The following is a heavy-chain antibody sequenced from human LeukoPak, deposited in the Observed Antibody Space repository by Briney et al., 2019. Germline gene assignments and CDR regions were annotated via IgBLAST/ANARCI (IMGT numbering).Heavy chain of an antibody. J-gene: IGHJ4*02. CDR3: ARGEYRYGHDC. CDR1: GYTFTGYY. V-gene: IGHV1-2*02. D-gene: IGHD5-18*01. Sequence: ASVKVSCKPSGYTFTGYYIHWVRQAPGQGLEWMGWINPNSGGTNYAQKFQGRVTMTSDTSINTAYMDLSRLRSDDTAVYYCARGEYRYGHDCWGQGTLVTVSS. CDR2: INPNSGGT.